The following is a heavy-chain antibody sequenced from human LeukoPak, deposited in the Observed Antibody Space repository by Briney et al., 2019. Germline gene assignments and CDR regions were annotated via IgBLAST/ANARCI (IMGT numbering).Heavy chain of an antibody. CDR1: GFIFNDYY. CDR2: ITNSGTT. Sequence: NPGGSLRLSCAASGFIFNDYYMTWFRQAPGKGPEWVSYITNSGTTKHRDSVKGRFTISRDNAKNSLYLQMNSLRVENTAVYYCVREWGRGGGQGTMVIVSS. CDR3: VREWGRG. V-gene: IGHV3-11*01. D-gene: IGHD3-16*01. J-gene: IGHJ3*01.